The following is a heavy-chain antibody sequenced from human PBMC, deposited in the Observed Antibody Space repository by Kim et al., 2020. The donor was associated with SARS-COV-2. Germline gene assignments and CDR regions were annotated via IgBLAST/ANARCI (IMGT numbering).Heavy chain of an antibody. CDR2: IKQDGSEK. D-gene: IGHD6-19*01. J-gene: IGHJ6*01. CDR1: GFTFSSYW. V-gene: IGHV3-7*03. CDR3: AREGIAVAGTKSTLYYYYYGMDV. Sequence: GGSLRLSCAASGFTFSSYWMSWVRQAPGKGLEWVANIKQDGSEKYYVDSVKGRFTISRDNAKNSLYLQMNSLRAEDTAVYYCAREGIAVAGTKSTLYYYYYGMDVWRRGHGHRLL.